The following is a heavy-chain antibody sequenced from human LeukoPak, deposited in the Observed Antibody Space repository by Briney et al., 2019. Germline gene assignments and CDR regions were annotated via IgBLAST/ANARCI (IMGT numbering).Heavy chain of an antibody. CDR3: ARATVAPLGY. CDR1: GFTFSSYG. V-gene: IGHV3-30*03. Sequence: GGSLRPSCAASGFTFSSYGMHWVRQAPGKGLEWVVVISYDGSNKYYADSVKGRFTISRDNSKNTLYLQMNSLRAEDTAVYYCARATVAPLGYWGQGTLVTVSS. D-gene: IGHD4-11*01. CDR2: ISYDGSNK. J-gene: IGHJ4*02.